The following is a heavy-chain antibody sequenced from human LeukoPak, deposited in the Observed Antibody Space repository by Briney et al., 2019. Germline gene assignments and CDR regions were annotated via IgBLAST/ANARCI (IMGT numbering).Heavy chain of an antibody. CDR1: GFTFSIYS. CDR2: IISSSSYI. J-gene: IGHJ4*02. V-gene: IGHV3-21*01. CDR3: ARDPDSVYSSGWTHFDY. Sequence: GGSLRLSCAASGFTFSIYSMNWVRQAPGKGVEWVSSIISSSSYIYYADSVKGRFTISRDNAKNSLYLQMNSLRAEDTAVYYCARDPDSVYSSGWTHFDYWGQGTLVTVSS. D-gene: IGHD6-19*01.